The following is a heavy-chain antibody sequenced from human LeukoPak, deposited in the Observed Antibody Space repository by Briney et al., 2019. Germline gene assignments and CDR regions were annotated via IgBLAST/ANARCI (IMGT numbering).Heavy chain of an antibody. D-gene: IGHD3-10*01. V-gene: IGHV1-8*01. Sequence: ASVKVSCKASGYTFTTYDLNWVRQATGQGLEWMGWMNPNSGNTGYAQKFQGSVTMTRNISITTAYMELSNLTPEDTAVYYCARRIRGAPTDYWGQGTLVTVSS. CDR2: MNPNSGNT. CDR3: ARRIRGAPTDY. CDR1: GYTFTTYD. J-gene: IGHJ4*02.